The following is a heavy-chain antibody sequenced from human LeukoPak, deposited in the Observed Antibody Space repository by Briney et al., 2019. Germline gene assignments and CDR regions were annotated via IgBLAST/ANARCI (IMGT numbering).Heavy chain of an antibody. V-gene: IGHV3-7*01. CDR2: IRPDGNEK. CDR1: GFTFSSYW. D-gene: IGHD6-25*01. J-gene: IGHJ5*01. Sequence: GGSLRLSCAASGFTFSSYWMSWVRQAPGKGLEWVAYIRPDGNEKFYMDSVKGRFTISRDNAKNSLYLQMDSLGVDDTAVYYSARGRGFDSWGQGALVTISS. CDR3: ARGRGFDS.